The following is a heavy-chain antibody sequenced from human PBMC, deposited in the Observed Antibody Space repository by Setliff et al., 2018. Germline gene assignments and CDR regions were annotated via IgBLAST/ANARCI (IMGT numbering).Heavy chain of an antibody. Sequence: PGGSLRLSCVVSGFSFSRHWMSWVRQAPGKGLEWVADIKQDGSTKYYLDSVKGRFTISRDNAKRSLYLQMNGLRADDTGVYYCARGSGYYYSDYWGQGTLVTVSS. D-gene: IGHD3-22*01. V-gene: IGHV3-7*01. CDR2: IKQDGSTK. CDR1: GFSFSRHW. J-gene: IGHJ4*02. CDR3: ARGSGYYYSDY.